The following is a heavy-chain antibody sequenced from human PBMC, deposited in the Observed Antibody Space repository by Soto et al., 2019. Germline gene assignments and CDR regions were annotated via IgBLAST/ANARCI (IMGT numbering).Heavy chain of an antibody. V-gene: IGHV3-23*01. CDR1: GFAFSSYA. CDR3: AKVRGVTQYRAFDI. Sequence: GGSLRLSCAASGFAFSSYAMSWVRQSPGKGLEWVSAVSGSGGSSYTADSVKGRFTISRDNSQNTLYLQMNTLRTEDTAVYYCAKVRGVTQYRAFDIWGQGTMVTVSS. J-gene: IGHJ3*02. D-gene: IGHD3-10*01. CDR2: VSGSGGSS.